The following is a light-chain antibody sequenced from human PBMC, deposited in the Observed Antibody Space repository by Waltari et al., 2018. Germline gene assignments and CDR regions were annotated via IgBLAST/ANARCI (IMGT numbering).Light chain of an antibody. V-gene: IGKV1-5*03. CDR2: KAS. CDR3: QQYNSYST. CDR1: QSISSW. Sequence: DNQMTQSPSTLSASVGDRVTITCRASQSISSWLAWYQQKPGKAPKLLIYKASSLESGVPSRFSGSGSGTEFTLTISSLQPDDFATYYCQQYNSYSTFGQGTKVEI. J-gene: IGKJ1*01.